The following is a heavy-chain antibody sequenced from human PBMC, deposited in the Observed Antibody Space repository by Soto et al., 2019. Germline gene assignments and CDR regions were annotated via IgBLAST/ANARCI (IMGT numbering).Heavy chain of an antibody. V-gene: IGHV1-69*01. CDR2: IIPIFGTA. D-gene: IGHD1-20*01. Sequence: QVQLVQSGAEVKKPGSSVKVSCKASGGTFSSYAITWVRQAPGQGLEWMGGIIPIFGTANHAQKFQGKVTITADESTTTGYLELSSLRSEDTAAYYCARDIRVTGTYDYYCVDGGGKGNT. CDR3: ARDIRVTGTYDYYCVDG. J-gene: IGHJ6*04. CDR1: GGTFSSYA.